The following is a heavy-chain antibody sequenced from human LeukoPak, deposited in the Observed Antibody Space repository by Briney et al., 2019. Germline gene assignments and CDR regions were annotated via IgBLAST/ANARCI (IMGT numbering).Heavy chain of an antibody. V-gene: IGHV4-30-2*01. Sequence: PSQTLSLTCAVSGGSISSGGYSWSWIRQPPGKGLEWIGYIYHSGSTYYNPSLKSRVTISVDKSKNQFSLNLNSVTAADTAVYYCARGDSSGCNFDYWGQGTLVTVSS. CDR1: GGSISSGGYS. CDR3: ARGDSSGCNFDY. D-gene: IGHD6-19*01. CDR2: IYHSGST. J-gene: IGHJ4*02.